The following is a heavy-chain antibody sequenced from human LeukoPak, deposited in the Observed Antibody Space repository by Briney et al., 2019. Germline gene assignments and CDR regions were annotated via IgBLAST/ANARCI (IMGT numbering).Heavy chain of an antibody. Sequence: ASVKVSCKASGYTFTGYYMHWVRQAPGQGLEWMGWINPNSGGTNYAQKFQGRVTMTRDTSISTAYLQWSSLKASDTAMYYCARHRYNWNDVLDYWGQGTLVTVSS. CDR1: GYTFTGYY. CDR2: INPNSGGT. D-gene: IGHD1-1*01. CDR3: ARHRYNWNDVLDY. J-gene: IGHJ4*02. V-gene: IGHV1-2*02.